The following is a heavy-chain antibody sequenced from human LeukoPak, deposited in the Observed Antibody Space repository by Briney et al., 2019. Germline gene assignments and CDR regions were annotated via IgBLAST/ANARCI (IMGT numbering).Heavy chain of an antibody. J-gene: IGHJ5*02. Sequence: SETLSLTCAVYGGSFSGYYWSWIRQPPGKGLEWIGEINHSGSTNYNPSLKSRVTISVDTSKNQFSLKLSSVTAADTAVYYCASMHLGYSSSWFKPSWFDPWGQGTLVTVSS. D-gene: IGHD6-13*01. CDR2: INHSGST. V-gene: IGHV4-34*01. CDR3: ASMHLGYSSSWFKPSWFDP. CDR1: GGSFSGYY.